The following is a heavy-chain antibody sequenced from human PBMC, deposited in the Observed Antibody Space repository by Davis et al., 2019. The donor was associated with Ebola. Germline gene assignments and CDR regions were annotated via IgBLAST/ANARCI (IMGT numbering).Heavy chain of an antibody. Sequence: GESLKISCAASGFTFSSYWMHWVRHAPGKGLVWVSRINSDGSSTSYVDSVKGRFTISRDNAKNTLYLQMNSLRAEDTAVYYCVATLDYWGQGTLVTVSS. CDR1: GFTFSSYW. V-gene: IGHV3-74*01. D-gene: IGHD1-26*01. J-gene: IGHJ4*02. CDR2: INSDGSST. CDR3: VATLDY.